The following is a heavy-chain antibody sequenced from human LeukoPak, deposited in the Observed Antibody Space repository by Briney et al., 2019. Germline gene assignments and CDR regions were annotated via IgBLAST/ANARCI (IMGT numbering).Heavy chain of an antibody. CDR2: INHSGST. J-gene: IGHJ4*02. V-gene: IGHV4-34*01. CDR3: ARGFVSATSYFDY. D-gene: IGHD5/OR15-5a*01. CDR1: GGSFRGYY. Sequence: SETLSLTCAVYGGSFRGYYWSWIRQPPGKGLEWIGEINHSGSTNYNPSLKSRVTISVDTSKNQFSLKLSSVTAADTAVYYCARGFVSATSYFDYWGQGTLVTVSS.